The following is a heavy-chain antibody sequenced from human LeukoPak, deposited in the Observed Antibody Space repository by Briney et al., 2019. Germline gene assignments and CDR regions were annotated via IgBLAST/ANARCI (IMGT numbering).Heavy chain of an antibody. CDR1: GFTFSSYA. V-gene: IGHV3-7*01. D-gene: IGHD5-18*01. Sequence: PGGSLRLSCAASGFTFSSYAMSWVRQAPGKGLEWVANIKQDGSEKYYVDSVKGRFTISRDNAKNSLYLQRNSLRAEDTAVYYCARDRPDTAMVTADYWGQGTLVTVSS. J-gene: IGHJ4*02. CDR3: ARDRPDTAMVTADY. CDR2: IKQDGSEK.